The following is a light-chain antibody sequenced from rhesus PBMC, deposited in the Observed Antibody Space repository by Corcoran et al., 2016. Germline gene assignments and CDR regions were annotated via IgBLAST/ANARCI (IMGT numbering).Light chain of an antibody. J-gene: IGKJ2*01. CDR2: QSS. Sequence: DIQMTQSPPSLSASVGDTVTITCRASQGISTWLAWYQQKPGKAPKVLISQSSNLQGGVPSRFSGSGCGTGFTLTISRLQSEDFATYHGQQYSSRPYSFGQGTKVEIK. V-gene: IGKV1-22*01. CDR1: QGISTW. CDR3: QQYSSRPYS.